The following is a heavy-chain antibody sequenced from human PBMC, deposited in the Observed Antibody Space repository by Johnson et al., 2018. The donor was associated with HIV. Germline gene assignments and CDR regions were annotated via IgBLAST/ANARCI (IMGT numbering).Heavy chain of an antibody. CDR3: ARDGLRYYDSGGLDAFDI. J-gene: IGHJ3*02. CDR1: GFTFSSYT. D-gene: IGHD3-22*01. CDR2: ISYDGSNK. Sequence: QVHLVESGGGVVQPGRSLRLSCAASGFTFSSYTIHWVRQAPGKGLEWVAVISYDGSNKYYADSVKGRFTISRDNSKKTLYLQMNSLRDEDTAVYYCARDGLRYYDSGGLDAFDIWGQGAKVTVSS. V-gene: IGHV3-30*04.